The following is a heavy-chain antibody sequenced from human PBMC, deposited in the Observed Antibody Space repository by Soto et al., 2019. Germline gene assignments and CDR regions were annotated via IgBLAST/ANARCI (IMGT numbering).Heavy chain of an antibody. J-gene: IGHJ4*02. CDR1: GGSISSGGYS. D-gene: IGHD5-12*01. V-gene: IGHV4-30-2*01. CDR2: IYHSGST. Sequence: QLQLQESGSGLVKPSQTLSLTCAVSGGSISSGGYSWSWIRQPPGKGLEWIGYIYHSGSTYYNPSLXGXVXIXXDRSKNQFSLKLSSVTAAATAVYYCAGGPGVARNYWGQGPLVTVSS. CDR3: AGGPGVARNY.